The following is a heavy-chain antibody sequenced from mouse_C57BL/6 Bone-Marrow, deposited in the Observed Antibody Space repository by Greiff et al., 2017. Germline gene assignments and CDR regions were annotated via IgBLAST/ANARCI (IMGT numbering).Heavy chain of an antibody. V-gene: IGHV5-17*01. CDR2: ISSGSSTI. J-gene: IGHJ3*01. Sequence: EVQGVESGGGLVKPGGSLKLSCAASGFTFSDSGMHWVRQAPETGLEWVSYISSGSSTIYYAATVKGRFTISRDNAKNTLFLQMTSLRSEDTAMYYCARNYYGSPWFAYWGQVTLVTVSA. D-gene: IGHD1-1*01. CDR3: ARNYYGSPWFAY. CDR1: GFTFSDSG.